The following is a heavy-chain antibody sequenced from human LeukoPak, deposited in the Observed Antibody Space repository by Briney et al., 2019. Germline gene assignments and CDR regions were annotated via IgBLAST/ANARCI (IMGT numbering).Heavy chain of an antibody. D-gene: IGHD5-12*01. CDR3: VGHSGYDLRY. Sequence: EASETLSLTCAVSGGSISSGNWWSWVRQPPGKGLEWIGEIYHSESTNYNPSLKSRVTISVDKSKNQFSLKLSSVTAADTAVYYCVGHSGYDLRYWGQGTLVTVSS. CDR2: IYHSEST. V-gene: IGHV4-4*02. J-gene: IGHJ4*02. CDR1: GGSISSGNW.